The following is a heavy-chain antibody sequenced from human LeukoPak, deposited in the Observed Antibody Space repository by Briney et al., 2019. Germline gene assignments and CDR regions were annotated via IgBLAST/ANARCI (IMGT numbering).Heavy chain of an antibody. V-gene: IGHV3-23*01. J-gene: IGHJ4*02. D-gene: IGHD3-22*01. CDR1: GFTFSSYA. Sequence: GGSLRLSCAASGFTFSSYAMSWVRQAPGKGLEWVSAISGSGGSTYYADSVKGRFTISRDNSKNTLYLQMNSLRAEDTAVYYCAKVRRGMIVVALGNHDKYYFDYWGQGTLVTVSS. CDR3: AKVRRGMIVVALGNHDKYYFDY. CDR2: ISGSGGST.